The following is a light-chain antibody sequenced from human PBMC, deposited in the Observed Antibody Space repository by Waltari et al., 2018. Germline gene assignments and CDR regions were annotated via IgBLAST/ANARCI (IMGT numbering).Light chain of an antibody. V-gene: IGKV3-15*01. Sequence: ERVMTQSPVTLSVSPGGSATLSCRASQTVGTSLAWYQQKAGQAPRLLIHGASTRVTDIPARFSGSGTGTEFTLTISSLQPEDSAVYFCQQYHTWPPITFGQGTRLEI. CDR1: QTVGTS. CDR2: GAS. J-gene: IGKJ5*01. CDR3: QQYHTWPPIT.